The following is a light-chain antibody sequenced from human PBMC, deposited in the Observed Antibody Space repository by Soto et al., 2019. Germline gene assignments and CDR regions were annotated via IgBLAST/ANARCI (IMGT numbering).Light chain of an antibody. J-gene: IGLJ1*01. CDR1: SSNIGSNT. CDR3: AAWDDSLNGLYV. Sequence: QSVLTQPPSTSGTPGQRVTISCSGSSSNIGSNTVKWYQHLPGTAPKLHIYSNNQRPSGVPDRFSGSKSGTSAALASSGLQSEDEADYYCAAWDDSLNGLYVFGTGTKLTVL. V-gene: IGLV1-44*01. CDR2: SNN.